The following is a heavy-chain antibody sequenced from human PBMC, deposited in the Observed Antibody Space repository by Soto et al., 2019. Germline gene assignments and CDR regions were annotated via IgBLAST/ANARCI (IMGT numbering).Heavy chain of an antibody. CDR3: RGILTSYYYYMDV. CDR2: IYYSGST. V-gene: IGHV4-39*01. Sequence: PSETLSLTCTVSGGTIGSSSYYWGWIRQPPGKGLEWIGSIYYSGSTYYNPSLKSRVTISVDTSKNQFSLKLSSVTAADTAVYYCRGILTSYYYYMDVWGKGTTVTVSS. J-gene: IGHJ6*03. CDR1: GGTIGSSSYY. D-gene: IGHD3-9*01.